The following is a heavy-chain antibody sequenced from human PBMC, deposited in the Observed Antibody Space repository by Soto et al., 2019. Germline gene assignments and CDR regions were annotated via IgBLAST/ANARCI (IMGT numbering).Heavy chain of an antibody. CDR3: ARDGSGSNRSYGLDV. V-gene: IGHV1-2*04. D-gene: IGHD3-10*01. CDR1: GYTFIGYN. J-gene: IGHJ6*02. Sequence: QVQLVQSGAEVRKPGASVKVSCKASGYTFIGYNMHWVRQAPGQGLEWMGWINPNSGGTNYAQKFQDWVTMTRDTSISTAYMELSRLRSDDTAVYYCARDGSGSNRSYGLDVWGQGTTVTVS. CDR2: INPNSGGT.